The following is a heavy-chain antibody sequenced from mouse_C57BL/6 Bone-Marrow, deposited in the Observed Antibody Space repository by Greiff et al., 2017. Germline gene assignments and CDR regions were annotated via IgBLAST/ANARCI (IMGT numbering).Heavy chain of an antibody. V-gene: IGHV14-4*01. Sequence: VQLQHSGAELVRPGASVKLSCTASGFNIKDDYMHWVKQRPEQGLEWIGGIDPENGDTEYATKFQDKATLTADTSSNTAYLQHISLTSEDTAVYYCTETLVGAMDYWGQGTSVTVSS. CDR1: GFNIKDDY. CDR3: TETLVGAMDY. CDR2: IDPENGDT. J-gene: IGHJ4*01. D-gene: IGHD1-3*01.